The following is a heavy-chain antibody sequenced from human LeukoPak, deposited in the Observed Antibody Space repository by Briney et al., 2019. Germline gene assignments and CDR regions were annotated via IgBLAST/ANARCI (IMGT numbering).Heavy chain of an antibody. CDR1: GYTFTGYY. CDR3: ARVGYCSGGSCYQTYYYDSSGSYFDY. J-gene: IGHJ4*02. Sequence: ASVKVSCKASGYTFTGYYMHWVRQAPGQGLEWMGWINLNSGGTNYAQKFQGRVTMTRDTSISTAYMELSRLRSDDTAVYYCARVGYCSGGSCYQTYYYDSSGSYFDYWGQGTLVTVSS. D-gene: IGHD2-15*01. V-gene: IGHV1-2*02. CDR2: INLNSGGT.